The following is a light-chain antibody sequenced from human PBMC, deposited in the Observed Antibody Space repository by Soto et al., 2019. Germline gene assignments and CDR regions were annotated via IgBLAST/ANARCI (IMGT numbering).Light chain of an antibody. J-gene: IGKJ1*01. Sequence: EIVLTQFPGTLSLSPGERATLSCRASQSVSSNLAWYQQKPGQAPRLLIYDASTRATGIPARFSGSGSGTEFTLNISSLQSEDFAVYYCQHYNNWPPGTFGQGTKVDIK. CDR3: QHYNNWPPGT. CDR2: DAS. CDR1: QSVSSN. V-gene: IGKV3D-15*01.